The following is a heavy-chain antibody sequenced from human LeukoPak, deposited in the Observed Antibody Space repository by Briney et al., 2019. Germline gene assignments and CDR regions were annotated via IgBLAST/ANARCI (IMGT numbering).Heavy chain of an antibody. CDR1: GFTFSSYA. D-gene: IGHD6-19*01. CDR3: AKAGQWLGTFDY. V-gene: IGHV3-23*01. Sequence: GGPLRLSCAASGFTFSSYAMSWVRQAPGKGLEWVSAISGSGGSTYYADSVKGRFTISRDNSKNTLYLQMNSLRAEDTAVYYCAKAGQWLGTFDYWGQGTLVTVSS. J-gene: IGHJ4*02. CDR2: ISGSGGST.